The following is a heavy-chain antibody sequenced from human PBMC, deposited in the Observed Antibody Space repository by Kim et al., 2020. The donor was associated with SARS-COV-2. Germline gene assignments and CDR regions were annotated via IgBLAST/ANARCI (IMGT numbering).Heavy chain of an antibody. Sequence: GGSLRLSCAASGFTFSNYGMHWVRQAPGKGLEWVAFVSHDGSDAYSADSVKGRFTISRDNSKKTLFLQMNSLRPEDTAVYFCARDKVTGIWGPEYFRHWGQGTLVTVSS. D-gene: IGHD3-16*01. CDR1: GFTFSNYG. CDR2: VSHDGSDA. CDR3: ARDKVTGIWGPEYFRH. J-gene: IGHJ1*01. V-gene: IGHV3-30*03.